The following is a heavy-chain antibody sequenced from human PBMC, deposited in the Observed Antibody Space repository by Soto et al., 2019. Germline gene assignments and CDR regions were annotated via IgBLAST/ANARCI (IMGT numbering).Heavy chain of an antibody. J-gene: IGHJ4*02. Sequence: EVQLVESGGGLVQPGGSLRLSCAASGLTVSNNYFSWVRQAPGKGLEWVAVIYSSGHTLYAESVKGRFTITRDNSETTLILQMNSLRAEDTAVYYCARVTYYYGSGDYWGQGTLVTVSS. D-gene: IGHD3-10*01. CDR2: IYSSGHT. CDR1: GLTVSNNY. V-gene: IGHV3-66*01. CDR3: ARVTYYYGSGDY.